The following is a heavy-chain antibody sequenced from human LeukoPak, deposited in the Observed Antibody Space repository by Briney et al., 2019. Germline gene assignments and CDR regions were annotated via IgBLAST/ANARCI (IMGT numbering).Heavy chain of an antibody. Sequence: SQTLSLTCTVSGGSISSGGYYWSWIRQHPGKGLEWIGYIYCSGSTYYNPSLKSRVTISVDTSKNQFSLKLSSVTAADTAVYYCARARTTTVTTSSDWFDPWGQGTLVTVSS. CDR1: GGSISSGGYY. CDR3: ARARTTTVTTSSDWFDP. D-gene: IGHD4-17*01. V-gene: IGHV4-31*03. J-gene: IGHJ5*02. CDR2: IYCSGST.